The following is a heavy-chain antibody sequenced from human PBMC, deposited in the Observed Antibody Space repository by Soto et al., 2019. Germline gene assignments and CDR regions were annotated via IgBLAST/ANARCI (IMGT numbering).Heavy chain of an antibody. V-gene: IGHV1-2*04. CDR1: GYPFTGYY. Sequence: ASVKVSCKASGYPFTGYYMHWVRQAPGQGLEWMGWINPNSGGTNYAQKFQGWVTMTRDTSISTAYMELSRLRSDDTAVYYCARGGDLYCSGGSCYSWFDPWGQGTLVTVSS. J-gene: IGHJ5*02. CDR2: INPNSGGT. CDR3: ARGGDLYCSGGSCYSWFDP. D-gene: IGHD2-15*01.